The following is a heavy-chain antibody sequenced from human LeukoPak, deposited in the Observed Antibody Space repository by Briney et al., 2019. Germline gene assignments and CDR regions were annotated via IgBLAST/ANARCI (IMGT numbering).Heavy chain of an antibody. CDR2: IYASGNT. CDR3: ARGFDP. Sequence: SQTLSLTCTVSGGSITSGNYYWSWIRQPTGKGLEWIGRIYASGNTNYNPSLKSRVTISVDTSKNQFSLRLSSVTAADTAVYYCARGFDPWGQGTLVTVSS. CDR1: GGSITSGNYY. V-gene: IGHV4-61*02. J-gene: IGHJ5*02.